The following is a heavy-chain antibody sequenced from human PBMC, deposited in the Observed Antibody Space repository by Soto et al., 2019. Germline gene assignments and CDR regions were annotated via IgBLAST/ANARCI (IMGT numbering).Heavy chain of an antibody. D-gene: IGHD1-26*01. CDR2: ITSGSII. J-gene: IGHJ4*02. CDR3: ARVMYATWSSFDY. Sequence: EVQLVESGGGVVQPGGSLRLSCTASGFTFSSYEMTWVHQVLGKGLEWVSYITSGSIIYYADSVKGRFTISRDNAKNSLYLQMDSLRAEDTALYYCARVMYATWSSFDYWDQGALVTVSS. CDR1: GFTFSSYE. V-gene: IGHV3-48*03.